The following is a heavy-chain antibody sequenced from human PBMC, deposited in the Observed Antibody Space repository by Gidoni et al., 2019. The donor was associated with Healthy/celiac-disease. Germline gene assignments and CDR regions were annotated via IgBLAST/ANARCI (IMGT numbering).Heavy chain of an antibody. V-gene: IGHV3-43*02. D-gene: IGHD3-22*01. CDR3: AKDRGYDSSGYYLLGHYFDY. CDR2: ISGDGGST. J-gene: IGHJ4*02. CDR1: GFTFDDYA. Sequence: EVQLVESGGGVVQPGGALRLSCAASGFTFDDYAMHWVRQAPGKGLEWVSLISGDGGSTYYADSVKGRFTISRDNSKNSLYLQMNSLRTEDTALYYCAKDRGYDSSGYYLLGHYFDYWGQGTLVTVSS.